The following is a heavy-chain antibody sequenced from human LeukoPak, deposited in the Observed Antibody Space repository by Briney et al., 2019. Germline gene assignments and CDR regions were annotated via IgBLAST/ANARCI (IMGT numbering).Heavy chain of an antibody. V-gene: IGHV3-7*01. CDR3: ARDNNLEFDY. D-gene: IGHD2/OR15-2a*01. J-gene: IGHJ4*02. CDR1: KFTFSSYW. CDR2: INLDGSGQ. Sequence: GGSLRLSCVASKFTFSSYWMSWLRHVPGKGLGWVANINLDGSGQYYVDSVKGRFTISRDNAKNSLYLQMDSLRVEDTALYYCARDNNLEFDYWGQGTLVTVPS.